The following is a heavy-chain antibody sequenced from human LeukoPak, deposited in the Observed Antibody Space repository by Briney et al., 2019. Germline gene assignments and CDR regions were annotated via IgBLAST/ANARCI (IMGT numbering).Heavy chain of an antibody. J-gene: IGHJ5*02. CDR2: IYHSGST. V-gene: IGHV4-30-2*01. CDR1: GGSISSGGYS. Sequence: PSETLSLTCAVSGGSISSGGYSWSWIRQPPGKSLEWIGYIYHSGSTYYNPSLKSRVAISVDTSKNQFSLKLSSVTAADTAVYYCARDRGQQLVPGWFDPWGQGTLVTVSS. CDR3: ARDRGQQLVPGWFDP. D-gene: IGHD6-13*01.